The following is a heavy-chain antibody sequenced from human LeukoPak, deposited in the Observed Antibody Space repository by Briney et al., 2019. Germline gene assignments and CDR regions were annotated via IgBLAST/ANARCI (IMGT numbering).Heavy chain of an antibody. J-gene: IGHJ6*03. Sequence: SETLSLTCTVSGGSISSSSYYWGWIRQPPGKGLEWIGSIYYSGSTYYNPSLKSRVTISVDTSKNQFSLKLSSVTAADTAVYYCANYDFWSGYYPAPYYMDVWGKGTTVTVSS. CDR3: ANYDFWSGYYPAPYYMDV. CDR2: IYYSGST. D-gene: IGHD3-3*01. V-gene: IGHV4-39*07. CDR1: GGSISSSSYY.